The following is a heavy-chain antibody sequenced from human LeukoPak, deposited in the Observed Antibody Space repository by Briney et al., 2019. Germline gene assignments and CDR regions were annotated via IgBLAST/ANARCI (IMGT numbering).Heavy chain of an antibody. CDR1: GFTFSSHG. J-gene: IGHJ6*03. D-gene: IGHD3-10*01. V-gene: IGHV3-23*01. CDR2: ITGSGDIT. Sequence: GSLRLSCVASGFTFSSHGMNWVRQAPGKGLEWVSGITGSGDITYYADSVKGRFTISRDNSKNTLYLQMKSLRVEDRAIYYCARVYYGSGSLYYYYYYMDVWGKGTTVTISS. CDR3: ARVYYGSGSLYYYYYYMDV.